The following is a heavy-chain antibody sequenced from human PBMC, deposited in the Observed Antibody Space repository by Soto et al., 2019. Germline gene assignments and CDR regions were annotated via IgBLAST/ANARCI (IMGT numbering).Heavy chain of an antibody. CDR2: TRPKTRGYTT. V-gene: IGHV3-72*01. CDR1: GFTLSDHY. D-gene: IGHD4-4*01. CDR3: ARGYRSFDS. Sequence: VQLVESGGGLVQPGGSLRLSCAVSGFTLSDHYMDWVRQAPGEGLEWVGRTRPKTRGYTTEYAASVRGRFTISRDESKSSLYLQMDSLKTEDTAVYFCARGYRSFDSWGQGTLVTVSS. J-gene: IGHJ4*02.